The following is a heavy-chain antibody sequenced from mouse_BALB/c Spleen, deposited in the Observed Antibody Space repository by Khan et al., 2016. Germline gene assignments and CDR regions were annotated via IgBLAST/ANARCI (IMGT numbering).Heavy chain of an antibody. Sequence: QVQLQQPGAELARPGASVKLSCKASGYTFTSYWMQWVKQRPGQGLQWIGTIYPGDGDTRYTQKFKGKATLTAAKSSSTAYMQLSSLASEDSAVYYCARGGYGNDVFAYWGQGTLVTVSA. CDR3: ARGGYGNDVFAY. CDR2: IYPGDGDT. J-gene: IGHJ3*01. D-gene: IGHD2-2*01. CDR1: GYTFTSYW. V-gene: IGHV1-87*01.